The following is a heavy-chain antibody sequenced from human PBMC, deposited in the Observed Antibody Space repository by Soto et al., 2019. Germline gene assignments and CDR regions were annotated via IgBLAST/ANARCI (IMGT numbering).Heavy chain of an antibody. Sequence: WIGGVGQRRGKGLEWMGIIYPTDSDTRYSPSFQGQVTISADKSISTAYLQWSSLKASDTAMYYCARTVREQWMADYWGRATLVTVSS. V-gene: IGHV5-51*01. CDR2: IYPTDSDT. J-gene: IGHJ4*02. CDR1: W. D-gene: IGHD6-19*01. CDR3: ARTVREQWMADY.